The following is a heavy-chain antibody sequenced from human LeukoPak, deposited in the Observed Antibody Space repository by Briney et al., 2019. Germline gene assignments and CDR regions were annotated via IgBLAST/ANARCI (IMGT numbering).Heavy chain of an antibody. D-gene: IGHD5-24*01. J-gene: IGHJ5*02. CDR1: GFTFSSYA. Sequence: GGSLRLSCAASGFTFSSYAMSWVRQAPGKGLEWVSAISGSGGSTYYADSVKGRFTISRDNSKNTLYLQMNSLRAEDTAVYYCARDNSVRDEAWWFNPWGQGTLVTVSS. CDR2: ISGSGGST. V-gene: IGHV3-23*01. CDR3: ARDNSVRDEAWWFNP.